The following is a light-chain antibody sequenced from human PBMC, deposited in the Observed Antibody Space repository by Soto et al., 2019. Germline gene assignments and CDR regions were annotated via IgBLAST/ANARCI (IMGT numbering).Light chain of an antibody. V-gene: IGLV1-44*01. CDR2: SNN. J-gene: IGLJ2*01. CDR3: AAWDDSWNGYVV. Sequence: QSVLTQPPSTSGTPGQRVTISCSGSSSNIGSSTVNWYQQLPGTAPNLVIYSNNQRPSGVPDRFSGSKSGTSASLAISGLQSDDEADYYCAAWDDSWNGYVVFGGGTKLTVL. CDR1: SSNIGSST.